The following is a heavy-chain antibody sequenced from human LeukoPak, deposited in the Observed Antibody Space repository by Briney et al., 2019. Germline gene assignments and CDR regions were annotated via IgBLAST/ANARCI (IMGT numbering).Heavy chain of an antibody. V-gene: IGHV4-59*08. Sequence: SETLSLTCTVSGGSIGSYYWSWIRQPPGKGLEWTGYIYYSGSTNYNPSLKSRVTISVDTSKNQFSLKLSSVTAADTAVYYCARRSQGGNWDYWGQGTLVTVSS. CDR2: IYYSGST. CDR1: GGSIGSYY. CDR3: ARRSQGGNWDY. J-gene: IGHJ4*02. D-gene: IGHD4-23*01.